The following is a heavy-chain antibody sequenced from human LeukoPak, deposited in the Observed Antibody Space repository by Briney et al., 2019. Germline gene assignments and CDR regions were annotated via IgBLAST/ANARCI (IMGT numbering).Heavy chain of an antibody. CDR3: ARGDFWSGYDLLFDY. V-gene: IGHV4-34*01. D-gene: IGHD3-3*01. J-gene: IGHJ4*02. CDR2: INHSGST. Sequence: ASETLSLTCAVYGGSFSGYYWSWIRQPPGKGLEWIGEINHSGSTNYNPSLKSRVTISVDTSKNQFSLKLSSVTAADTAVYYCARGDFWSGYDLLFDYWGQGTLVTVSS. CDR1: GGSFSGYY.